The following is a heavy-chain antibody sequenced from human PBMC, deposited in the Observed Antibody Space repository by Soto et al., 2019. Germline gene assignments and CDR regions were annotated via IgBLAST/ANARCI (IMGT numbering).Heavy chain of an antibody. CDR2: TFNRGST. CDR1: DESIRSGNYH. Sequence: SETLSLTCSFSDESIRSGNYHWGWIRQPPGKGLEWIGSTFNRGSTYYNPSLKSRVTISVDTSKNQISLKVTSVTATDTAVYYCARHGTSLSPLNPWGQGTLVTVSS. V-gene: IGHV4-39*01. CDR3: ARHGTSLSPLNP. J-gene: IGHJ5*02.